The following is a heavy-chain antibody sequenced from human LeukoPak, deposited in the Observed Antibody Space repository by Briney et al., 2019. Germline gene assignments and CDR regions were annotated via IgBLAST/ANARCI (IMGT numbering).Heavy chain of an antibody. J-gene: IGHJ4*02. D-gene: IGHD5-12*01. CDR3: ARDPSRWDSGYARY. V-gene: IGHV1-2*02. CDR1: GYTFTGYY. CDR2: INPNSGGT. Sequence: ASVKVSCKASGYTFTGYYMHWVRQAPGQGLEWMGWINPNSGGTNYAQKFQGRVTMTRDTSISTAYMELSRLRSGDTAVYYCARDPSRWDSGYARYWGQGTLVTVSS.